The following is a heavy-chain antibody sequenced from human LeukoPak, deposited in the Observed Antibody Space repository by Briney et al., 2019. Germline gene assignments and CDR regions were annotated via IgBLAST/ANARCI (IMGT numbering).Heavy chain of an antibody. D-gene: IGHD5-18*01. Sequence: PSETLSLTCTVSGDSISSNFYWGWFLQPPGKGLHWIGIIHHTGSTFYSPSLKSRLTISLDTSQNQFSLRLKSVTAADTAVYYCARVEGSGYSYGYDYWGRGTLVTVTS. CDR1: GDSISSNFY. J-gene: IGHJ4*02. CDR2: IHHTGST. CDR3: ARVEGSGYSYGYDY. V-gene: IGHV4-38-2*02.